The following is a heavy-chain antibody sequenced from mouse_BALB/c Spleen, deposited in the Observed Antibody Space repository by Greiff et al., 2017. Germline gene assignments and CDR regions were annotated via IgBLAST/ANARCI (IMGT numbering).Heavy chain of an antibody. V-gene: IGHV2-6-7*01. D-gene: IGHD1-1*01. CDR1: GFSLTGYG. CDR3: ARDGHYYGSSYVYFDY. CDR2: IWGDGST. Sequence: QVQLKESGPGLVAPSQSLSITCTVSGFSLTGYGVNWVRQPPGKGLEWLGMIWGDGSTDYNSALKSRLSISKDNSKSQVFLKMNSLQTDDTARYYCARDGHYYGSSYVYFDYWGQGTTLTVSS. J-gene: IGHJ2*01.